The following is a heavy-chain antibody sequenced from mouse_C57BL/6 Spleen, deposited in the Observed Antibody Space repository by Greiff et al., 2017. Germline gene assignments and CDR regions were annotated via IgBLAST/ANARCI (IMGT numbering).Heavy chain of an antibody. J-gene: IGHJ2*01. CDR2: IYPGSGST. Sequence: QVQLQQSGAELVKPGASVKMSCKASGYTFTSYWITWVKQRPGQGLEWIGDIYPGSGSTNYNEKFKSKATLTVDTSSSTAYMQLSSLTSEDAAVYYCARGELGRDRDYWGQGTTLTVSS. CDR3: ARGELGRDRDY. V-gene: IGHV1-55*01. CDR1: GYTFTSYW. D-gene: IGHD4-1*01.